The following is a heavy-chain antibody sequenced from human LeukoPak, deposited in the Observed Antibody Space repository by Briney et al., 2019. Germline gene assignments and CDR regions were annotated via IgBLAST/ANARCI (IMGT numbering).Heavy chain of an antibody. CDR3: AKDRPSGSYPFDY. J-gene: IGHJ4*02. CDR2: ISGSGGST. D-gene: IGHD1-26*01. Sequence: GGSLRLSCAASGFNFSSYAMSWVRQAPGKGLERVSAISGSGGSTYYADSVKGRFTISRDNSKNTLYLQMNSLRAEDTAVYYCAKDRPSGSYPFDYWGQGTLVTVSS. CDR1: GFNFSSYA. V-gene: IGHV3-23*01.